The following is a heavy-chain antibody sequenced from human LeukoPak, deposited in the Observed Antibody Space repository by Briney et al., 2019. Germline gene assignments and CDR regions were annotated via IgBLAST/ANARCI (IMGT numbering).Heavy chain of an antibody. CDR3: TTSIGYCSGGSCYSSDY. D-gene: IGHD2-15*01. CDR1: GFTFSNAW. V-gene: IGHV3-15*01. J-gene: IGHJ4*02. Sequence: GGSLRLSCAASGFTFSNAWMSWVRQAPGKGLEWVGRIKSKTDGGTTDYAAPVKGRFTISRDDSKNTLYLQMNSLKTEDTAVYYCTTSIGYCSGGSCYSSDYWGQGTLGTVSS. CDR2: IKSKTDGGTT.